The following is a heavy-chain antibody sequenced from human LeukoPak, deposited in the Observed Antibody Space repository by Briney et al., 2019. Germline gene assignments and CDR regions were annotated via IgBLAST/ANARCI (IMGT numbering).Heavy chain of an antibody. CDR2: IYYSGST. CDR1: GGSISSSSYY. CDR3: ARDHWDGYGDFLDAFDI. V-gene: IGHV4-39*07. J-gene: IGHJ3*02. D-gene: IGHD4-17*01. Sequence: PSETLSPTCTVSGGSISSSSYYWGWIRQPPGKGLEWIGSIYYSGSTYYNPSLKSRVTISVDTSKNQFSLKLSSVTAADTAVYYCARDHWDGYGDFLDAFDIWGQGTMVTVSS.